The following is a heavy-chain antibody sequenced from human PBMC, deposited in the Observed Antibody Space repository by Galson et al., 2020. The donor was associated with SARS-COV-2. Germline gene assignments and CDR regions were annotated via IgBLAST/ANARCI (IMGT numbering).Heavy chain of an antibody. CDR2: IDWDDDK. D-gene: IGHD3-9*01. J-gene: IGHJ4*02. CDR3: ARTYYHILTGTSDDFDY. Sequence: VSGPTLVKPTQTLTLTCTFSGFSLSTSGMCVSWIRQPPGKALEWLARIDWDDDKYYSTSLKTRLTISKDTSKNQVVLTMTNMDPVDTATYYCARTYYHILTGTSDDFDYWGQGTLVTVSS. CDR1: GFSLSTSGMC. V-gene: IGHV2-70*11.